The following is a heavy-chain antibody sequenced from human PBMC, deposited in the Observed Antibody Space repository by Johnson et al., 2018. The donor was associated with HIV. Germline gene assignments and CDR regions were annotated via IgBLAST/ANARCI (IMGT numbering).Heavy chain of an antibody. CDR3: AKEDEWLRLGSAFDI. V-gene: IGHV3-23*04. CDR2: ISGSGGST. D-gene: IGHD5-12*01. Sequence: VQLVESGGGLVQPGRSLRLSCAASGLTFSSYGMSWVRQAPGKGLEWVSGISGSGGSTYYADSVKGRFTISRDNSKNTLYRQMNSLRAEDTAVYYCAKEDEWLRLGSAFDIWGHGTMVTVSS. J-gene: IGHJ3*02. CDR1: GLTFSSYG.